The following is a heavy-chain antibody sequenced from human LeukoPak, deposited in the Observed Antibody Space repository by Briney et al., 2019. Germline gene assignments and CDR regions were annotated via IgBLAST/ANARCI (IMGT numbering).Heavy chain of an antibody. CDR2: IYYSGST. CDR3: ARDLGGSRPFWPPMDV. Sequence: SETLSLTCTVSGGSISSSSYYWGWIRQPPGKGLEWIGSIYYSGSTYYNPSLKSRVTISVDTSKNQFSLKLSSVTAADTAVYYCARDLGGSRPFWPPMDVWGKGTTVTVSS. D-gene: IGHD1-26*01. CDR1: GGSISSSSYY. V-gene: IGHV4-39*07. J-gene: IGHJ6*03.